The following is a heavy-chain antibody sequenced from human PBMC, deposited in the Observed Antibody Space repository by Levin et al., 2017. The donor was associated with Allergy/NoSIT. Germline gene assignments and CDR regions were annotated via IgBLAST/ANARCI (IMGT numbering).Heavy chain of an antibody. D-gene: IGHD3-16*01. CDR2: IYYTGMT. V-gene: IGHV4-31*03. J-gene: IGHJ5*02. Sequence: SQTLSLTCTVSGASTNSGNYYWNWIRHRPGEGLEWIGNIYYTGMTNYNPSLKSRVTISLDTSKNQFSLRLSSLTAADTAVYYCATNRVPAALGAFDPWGQGTLVTVAS. CDR3: ATNRVPAALGAFDP. CDR1: GASTNSGNYY.